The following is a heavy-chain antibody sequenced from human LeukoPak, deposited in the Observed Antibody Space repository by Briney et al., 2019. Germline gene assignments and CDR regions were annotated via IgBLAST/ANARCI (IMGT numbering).Heavy chain of an antibody. D-gene: IGHD2-21*01. CDR3: ARRAYCGGDCYSGYFDY. V-gene: IGHV3-66*02. J-gene: IGHJ4*02. CDR2: TYSGGST. Sequence: PGGSLRLSCAASGFTVSSNYMSWVRQAPGKGLEWVSVTYSGGSTYYADSVKGRFTISRDNSKNTLYLQMNSLRAEDTAVYYCARRAYCGGDCYSGYFDYWGQGTLVTVSS. CDR1: GFTVSSNY.